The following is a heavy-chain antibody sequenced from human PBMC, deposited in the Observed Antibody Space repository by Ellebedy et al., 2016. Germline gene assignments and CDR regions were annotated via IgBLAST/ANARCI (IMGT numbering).Heavy chain of an antibody. CDR1: GDSISSSSYY. J-gene: IGHJ5*02. CDR3: ARQGPTTVTTPSWFDP. V-gene: IGHV4-39*01. Sequence: SETLSLTXTVSGDSISSSSYYWGWIRQPPGKGLEWIGSIYYSGSTYYNPSLKSRVTISVDTSKNQFSLKLSSVTAADTAVYYCARQGPTTVTTPSWFDPWGQGTLVTVSS. D-gene: IGHD4-17*01. CDR2: IYYSGST.